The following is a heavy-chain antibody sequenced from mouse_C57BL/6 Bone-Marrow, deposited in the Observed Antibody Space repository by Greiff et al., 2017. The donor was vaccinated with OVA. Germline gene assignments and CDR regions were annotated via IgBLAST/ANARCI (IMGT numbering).Heavy chain of an antibody. CDR3: ASLLVYYAMDY. CDR1: GFTFSSYA. Sequence: EVKLVESGGGLVKPGGSLKLSCAASGFTFSSYAMSLVRQTPEKRLEWVATISDGGSYTYYPDNVKGRFTISRDNAKNNLYLQMSHLKSEDTAMYYCASLLVYYAMDYWGQGTSVTVSS. CDR2: ISDGGSYT. V-gene: IGHV5-4*03. J-gene: IGHJ4*01.